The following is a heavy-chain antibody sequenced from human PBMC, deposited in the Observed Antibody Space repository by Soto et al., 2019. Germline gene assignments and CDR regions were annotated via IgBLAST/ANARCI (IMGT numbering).Heavy chain of an antibody. J-gene: IGHJ6*02. CDR1: GGSMSGYY. D-gene: IGHD5-18*01. CDR2: VHDSWGA. Sequence: SETLSLTCTVSGGSMSGYYWSWIRLPPGKPMEWIGYVHDSWGAAYNPSLRSRVAISLDTSKSQFSLSLTSVSATDTAMYYCVRQGYGPLHGLVDVWGQGTKVT. V-gene: IGHV4-59*08. CDR3: VRQGYGPLHGLVDV.